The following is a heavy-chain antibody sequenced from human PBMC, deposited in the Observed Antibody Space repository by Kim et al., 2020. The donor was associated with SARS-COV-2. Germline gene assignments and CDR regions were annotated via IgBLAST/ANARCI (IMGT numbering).Heavy chain of an antibody. J-gene: IGHJ3*02. CDR1: GGSVSSGNNY. Sequence: SETLSLTCTVSGGSVSSGNNYWSWIRQPPGKGLDWIGYIYYSGSTNYNPSLKSRVTISVDTSKNQFSLRLSSVTAADTAVYYCARAPPNYDILTGPNALGIWGQGTMVTVSS. V-gene: IGHV4-61*01. CDR2: IYYSGST. D-gene: IGHD3-9*01. CDR3: ARAPPNYDILTGPNALGI.